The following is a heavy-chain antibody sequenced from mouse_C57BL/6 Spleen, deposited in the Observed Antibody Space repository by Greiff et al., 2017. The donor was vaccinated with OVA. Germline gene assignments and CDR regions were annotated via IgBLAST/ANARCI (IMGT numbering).Heavy chain of an antibody. J-gene: IGHJ1*03. CDR1: GYSFTSYY. Sequence: QVQLQQSGPELVKPGASVKISCKASGYSFTSYYIHWVKQRPGQGLEWIGWIYPGSGNTKYNEKFKGKATLTADTSSSTAYMQLSSLTSEDSAVYYCARNLITTVVATDWYFDVWGTGTTVTVSS. D-gene: IGHD1-1*01. CDR2: IYPGSGNT. CDR3: ARNLITTVVATDWYFDV. V-gene: IGHV1-66*01.